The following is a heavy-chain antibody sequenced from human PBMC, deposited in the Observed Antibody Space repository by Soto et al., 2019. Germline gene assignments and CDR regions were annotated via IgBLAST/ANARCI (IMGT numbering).Heavy chain of an antibody. V-gene: IGHV4-39*01. CDR1: GGSISSSTYY. CDR3: ASGLSGDKVDQ. CDR2: ISYNGKT. Sequence: SETLSLTCTVSGGSISSSTYYWGWIRQPPGKGLEWIASISYNGKTYSNPSLKSRLTVSVDTSKNQFSLNLNSVTAADTAVYYCASGLSGDKVDQWGQGTLVTVSS. D-gene: IGHD2-21*01. J-gene: IGHJ4*02.